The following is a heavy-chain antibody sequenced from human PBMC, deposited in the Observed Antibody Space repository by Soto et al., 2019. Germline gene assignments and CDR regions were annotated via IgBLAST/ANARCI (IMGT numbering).Heavy chain of an antibody. J-gene: IGHJ6*02. D-gene: IGHD3-9*01. CDR2: LNAGNGNT. CDR1: GYTFTAYA. CDR3: ARGQGLVSGMDV. V-gene: IGHV1-3*05. Sequence: QVQLVQSGAEEKKPGASVKVSCKASGYTFTAYAMHWVRQAPGQRLEWMGWLNAGNGNTKYSQKFQGRVTITRDTSASTAYVDLSSLRFEDPAVYFCARGQGLVSGMDVWGQGTTVTVSS.